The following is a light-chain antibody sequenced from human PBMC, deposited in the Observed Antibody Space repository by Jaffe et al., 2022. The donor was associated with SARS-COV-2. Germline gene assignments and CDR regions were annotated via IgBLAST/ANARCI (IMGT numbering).Light chain of an antibody. CDR2: DAS. Sequence: DIQMTQSPSSLSASVGDRVTITCQASQDISNYLNWYQQKPGKAPKLLIYDASNLETGVPSRFSGSGSGTDFTFTISSLQPEDIATYYCQQYDTLAGFGGGTKVEIK. V-gene: IGKV1-33*01. J-gene: IGKJ4*01. CDR1: QDISNY. CDR3: QQYDTLAG.